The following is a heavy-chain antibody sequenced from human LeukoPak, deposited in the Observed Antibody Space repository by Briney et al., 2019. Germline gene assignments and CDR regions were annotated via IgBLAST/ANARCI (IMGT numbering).Heavy chain of an antibody. CDR2: IRSRDRTI. D-gene: IGHD7-27*01. Sequence: PGGSLRLSCAASGFTFSTSGMHWVRQAPGKGLEWVSYIRSRDRTIYYADSVKGRFTISTDNAENSLYLQMNSLRTEDTAVYYCARDHRWGFDYWGRGTLVTVSS. J-gene: IGHJ4*02. V-gene: IGHV3-48*01. CDR1: GFTFSTSG. CDR3: ARDHRWGFDY.